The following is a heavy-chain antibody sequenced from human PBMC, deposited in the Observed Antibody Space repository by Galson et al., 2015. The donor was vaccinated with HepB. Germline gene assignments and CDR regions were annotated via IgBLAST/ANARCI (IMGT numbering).Heavy chain of an antibody. CDR3: ARDWRRTMIVVINWFDP. CDR2: ISAYNGNT. J-gene: IGHJ5*02. V-gene: IGHV1-18*04. D-gene: IGHD3-22*01. CDR1: GYTFTSYG. Sequence: SVKVSCKASGYTFTSYGISWVRQAPGQGLEWMGWISAYNGNTNYAQKLQGRVTMTTDTSTSTAYMELRSLRSDDTAVYYCARDWRRTMIVVINWFDPWGQGTLVTVSS.